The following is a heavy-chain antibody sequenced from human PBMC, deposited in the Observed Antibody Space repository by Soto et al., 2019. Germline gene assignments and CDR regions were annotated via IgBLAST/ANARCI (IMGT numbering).Heavy chain of an antibody. CDR2: ITSSGSTI. D-gene: IGHD6-19*01. V-gene: IGHV3-11*01. CDR3: ATDPHSSAYYGMDV. Sequence: QVQLVESGGGLVKPGGSLRLSCVASGFTFSDYYMSWIRQAPGKGLEWVSCITSSGSTIHYADSVKGRFTISRDNAKNSVYLQMNSLRAEDTAVYYCATDPHSSAYYGMDVWGQGTTVTVSS. CDR1: GFTFSDYY. J-gene: IGHJ6*02.